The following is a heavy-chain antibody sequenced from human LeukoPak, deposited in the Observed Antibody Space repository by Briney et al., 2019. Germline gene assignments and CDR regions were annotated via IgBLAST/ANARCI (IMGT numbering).Heavy chain of an antibody. CDR1: GGSISSYY. D-gene: IGHD3-9*01. V-gene: IGHV4-59*12. Sequence: SETLSLTCTVSGGSISSYYWSWIRQPPGKGLEWIGYIYYSGSTNYNPSLKSRVTISVDTSKNQFSLKLSSVTAADTAVYYCARDRPYYDILTGYYGAYYYYGMGVWGQGTTVTVSS. CDR2: IYYSGST. CDR3: ARDRPYYDILTGYYGAYYYYGMGV. J-gene: IGHJ6*02.